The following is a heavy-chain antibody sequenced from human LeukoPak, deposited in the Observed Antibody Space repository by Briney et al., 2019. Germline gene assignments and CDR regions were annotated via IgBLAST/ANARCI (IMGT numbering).Heavy chain of an antibody. CDR1: GFSLSTSGG. D-gene: IGHD5-24*01. V-gene: IGHV2-5*01. CDR3: ARRRIRDGCNDRYFDY. Sequence: ASGPTLVKPTQTLTLTCTFSGFSLSTSGGVGWIRQPPGKALEWLALIYWNDDKRYSPSLKSRLTITKDTSKNQVVLTMTNMDPVDTATYYCARRRIRDGCNDRYFDYWGQGTLVTVSS. CDR2: IYWNDDK. J-gene: IGHJ4*02.